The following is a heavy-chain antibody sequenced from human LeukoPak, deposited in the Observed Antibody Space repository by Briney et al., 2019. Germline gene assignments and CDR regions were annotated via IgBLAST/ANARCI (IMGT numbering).Heavy chain of an antibody. CDR1: GFTFSSYE. CDR3: ARIGYCSGGSCYSLGLFDY. CDR2: ISSSGSTI. V-gene: IGHV3-48*03. J-gene: IGHJ4*02. D-gene: IGHD2-15*01. Sequence: GGSLRLSCAASGFTFSSYEMNWVRQAPGKGLEWVSYISSSGSTIYYADSVKGRFTISRDNAKNSLYLQMNSLRAEDTAVYYCARIGYCSGGSCYSLGLFDYWGQGTRVTVSS.